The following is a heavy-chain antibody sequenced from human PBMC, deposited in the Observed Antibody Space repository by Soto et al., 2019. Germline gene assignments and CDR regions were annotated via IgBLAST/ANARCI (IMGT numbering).Heavy chain of an antibody. CDR3: ARAPRSYKKNYFSSGMDV. V-gene: IGHV4-39*07. Sequence: SEILSLTCTVSGGPISSGGYYWSWISQPPGKGLEWIGEINHSGSTNYNPSLKSRVTISVDTSKNQFSLKLSSVTAADTAVYYCARAPRSYKKNYFSSGMDVWGQGTTLTVSS. D-gene: IGHD1-1*01. CDR1: GGPISSGGYY. CDR2: INHSGST. J-gene: IGHJ6*02.